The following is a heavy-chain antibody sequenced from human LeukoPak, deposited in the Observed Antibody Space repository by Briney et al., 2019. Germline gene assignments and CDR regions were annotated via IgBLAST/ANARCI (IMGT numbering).Heavy chain of an antibody. CDR1: GYTFTGYH. J-gene: IGHJ3*02. V-gene: IGHV1-2*06. D-gene: IGHD6-19*01. CDR2: INPNSDGT. CDR3: ARQRSGWSYDAFDI. Sequence: ASVKVSCKASGYTFTGYHMHWVRQAPGQGLEWMGRINPNSDGTTYAQKFQGRVTMTRDTSISTAYMELSRLRSDDTAVFYCARQRSGWSYDAFDIWGQGTMVTVSS.